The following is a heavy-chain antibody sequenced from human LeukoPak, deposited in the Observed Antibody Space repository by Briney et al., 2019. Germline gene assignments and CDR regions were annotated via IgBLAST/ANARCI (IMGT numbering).Heavy chain of an antibody. CDR1: GYTFTSYG. D-gene: IGHD3-3*01. V-gene: IGHV1-18*01. CDR2: ISAYNGNT. Sequence: ASVKVSCKASGYTFTSYGISWVRQAPGQGLEWMGWISAYNGNTNYAQKLQGRVTMTTDTSTSTAYMELRSLRSEDTAVYYCARHEPEGDYDFRSGYYRNFYYMDVWGKGTTVTVSS. J-gene: IGHJ6*03. CDR3: ARHEPEGDYDFRSGYYRNFYYMDV.